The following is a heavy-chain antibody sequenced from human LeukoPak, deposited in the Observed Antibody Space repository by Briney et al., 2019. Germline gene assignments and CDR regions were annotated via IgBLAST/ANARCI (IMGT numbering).Heavy chain of an antibody. CDR3: ARDPNYSSSWYVSYYYYYMDV. V-gene: IGHV3-7*01. D-gene: IGHD6-13*01. J-gene: IGHJ6*03. CDR1: GFTFSSYW. Sequence: PGGPLRLSCAASGFTFSSYWMSWVRQAPGKGLEWVANIKQDGSEKYYVDSVKGRFTISRDNAKNSLYLQMNSLRAEDTAVYYCARDPNYSSSWYVSYYYYYMDVWGKGTTVTVSS. CDR2: IKQDGSEK.